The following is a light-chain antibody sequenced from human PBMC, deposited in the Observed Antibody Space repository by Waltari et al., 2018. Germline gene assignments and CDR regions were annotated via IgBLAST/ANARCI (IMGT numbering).Light chain of an antibody. J-gene: IGKJ4*01. CDR3: QQYYSKPLT. V-gene: IGKV1-NL1*01. Sequence: EIQMTQSPSSLSAYFGDRVTLTCRASQGIGNSLAWYQQKPGKAPKLLLYAASRLESGVPSRFSGSGSGTDYTLTIIGLQSEDVATYYCQQYYSKPLTFGGGTKVEIK. CDR1: QGIGNS. CDR2: AAS.